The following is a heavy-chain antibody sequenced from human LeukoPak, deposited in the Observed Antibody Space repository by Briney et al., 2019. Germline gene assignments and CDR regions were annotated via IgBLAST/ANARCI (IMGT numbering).Heavy chain of an antibody. CDR1: GYTFSGYY. J-gene: IGHJ4*02. CDR3: ARGGLLWFGALYYFDY. CDR2: IIPIFGTA. D-gene: IGHD3-10*01. Sequence: ASVKVSCKASGYTFSGYYMHWVRQAPGQGLEWMGWIIPIFGTANYAQKFQGRVTITADKSTSTAYMELSSLRSDDTAVYYCARGGLLWFGALYYFDYWGQGTLVTVSS. V-gene: IGHV1-69*06.